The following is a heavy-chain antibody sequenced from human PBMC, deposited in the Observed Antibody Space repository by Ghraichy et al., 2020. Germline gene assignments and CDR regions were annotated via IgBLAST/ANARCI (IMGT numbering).Heavy chain of an antibody. D-gene: IGHD3-3*01. CDR2: NIPIFGTA. J-gene: IGHJ6*02. CDR3: PRDFWSGTGDYYYYGMDV. CDR1: VGTFSSYA. V-gene: IGHV1-69*13. Sequence: SVKVSCKASVGTFSSYAISWVRQAPGQGLEWMGGNIPIFGTANYAQKFQGRVTITADESTSTAYMELSSLRSEDTAVYYCPRDFWSGTGDYYYYGMDVWGQGTTVNVSS.